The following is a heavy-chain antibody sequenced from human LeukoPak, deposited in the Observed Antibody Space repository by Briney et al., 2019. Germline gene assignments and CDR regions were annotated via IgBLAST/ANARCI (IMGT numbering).Heavy chain of an antibody. J-gene: IGHJ4*02. CDR1: GYTFTVYY. D-gene: IGHD2-2*01. CDR2: INPNSGGT. Sequence: ASVNVSCKASGYTFTVYYMHWVRQAPGQGLEWMGWINPNSGGTNYAQKFQGRVTMTRDTSISTAYMELSRLRSDDTAVYYCAAQLLSVHHADYWGQGTLVTVSS. V-gene: IGHV1-2*02. CDR3: AAQLLSVHHADY.